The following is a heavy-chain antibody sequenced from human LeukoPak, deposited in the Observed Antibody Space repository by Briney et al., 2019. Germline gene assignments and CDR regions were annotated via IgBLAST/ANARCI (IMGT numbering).Heavy chain of an antibody. CDR1: GFTVSSNY. CDR3: AREGRRAHNWFDP. Sequence: GGSLRLSCAASGFTVSSNYMSWVRQAPGKGLEWVSVIYSGGSTYYADSVKGRFTISRDNAKNSLYLQMNSLRAEDTAVYYCAREGRRAHNWFDPWGQGTLVTVSS. D-gene: IGHD1-26*01. V-gene: IGHV3-53*01. CDR2: IYSGGST. J-gene: IGHJ5*02.